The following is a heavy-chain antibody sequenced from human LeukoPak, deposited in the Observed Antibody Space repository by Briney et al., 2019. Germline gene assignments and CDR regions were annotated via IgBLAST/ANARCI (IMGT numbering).Heavy chain of an antibody. CDR2: INWNGGST. Sequence: GGSLRLSCAASGFTFDDFGMTWVRQAPGKGLGWVSGINWNGGSTDYADSVKGRFTIVRDNAKNSLHLQMNSLRAEDTAFYYCARGGMTAGTWGYFDYWGQGTLVTVSS. J-gene: IGHJ4*02. CDR3: ARGGMTAGTWGYFDY. D-gene: IGHD6-19*01. CDR1: GFTFDDFG. V-gene: IGHV3-20*04.